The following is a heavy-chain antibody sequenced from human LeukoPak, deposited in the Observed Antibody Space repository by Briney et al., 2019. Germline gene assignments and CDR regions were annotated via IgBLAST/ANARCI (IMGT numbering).Heavy chain of an antibody. V-gene: IGHV1-18*01. CDR3: ARRADGYKLKGGYYFDY. Sequence: GASVKVSCKASGYTFTSYGISWVRQAPGQGLERMGWISAYNGNTNYAQKLQGRVTMTTDTSTSTAYMELRSLRSDDTAVYYCARRADGYKLKGGYYFDYWGQGTLVTVSS. CDR2: ISAYNGNT. CDR1: GYTFTSYG. D-gene: IGHD5-24*01. J-gene: IGHJ4*02.